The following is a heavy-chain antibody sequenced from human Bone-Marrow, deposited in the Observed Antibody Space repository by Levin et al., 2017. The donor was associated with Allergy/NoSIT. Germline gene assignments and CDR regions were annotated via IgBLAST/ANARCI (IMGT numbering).Heavy chain of an antibody. CDR2: INSGSTDI. J-gene: IGHJ6*02. V-gene: IGHV3-21*01. Sequence: GGSLRLSCAASGFNFSTYNMNWVRQAPGKALEWVSSINSGSTDIYYADSLKGRFTISRDNAKNSLYLQMNGLRAGDTAVYYCARDRTYGILRNYGMDVWGQGTTVTVSS. CDR3: ARDRTYGILRNYGMDV. CDR1: GFNFSTYN. D-gene: IGHD3-9*01.